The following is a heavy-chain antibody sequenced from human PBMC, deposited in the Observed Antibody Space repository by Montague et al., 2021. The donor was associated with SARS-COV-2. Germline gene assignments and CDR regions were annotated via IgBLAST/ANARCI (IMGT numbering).Heavy chain of an antibody. CDR2: IWYDGSNK. CDR3: ARGAPDSSSWTGYFFDY. Sequence: RSLSLAASGFTFSSYGMHWVRQAPGKGLEWVAVIWYDGSNKYYADSVKGRFTISRDNSKNTLYLQMNSLRAEDTAVYYCARGAPDSSSWTGYFFDYWGQGTLVTVSS. D-gene: IGHD6-13*01. V-gene: IGHV3-33*01. J-gene: IGHJ4*02. CDR1: GFTFSSYG.